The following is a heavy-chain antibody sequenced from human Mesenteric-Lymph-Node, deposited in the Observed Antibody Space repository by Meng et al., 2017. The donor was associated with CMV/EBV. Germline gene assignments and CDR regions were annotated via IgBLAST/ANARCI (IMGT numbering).Heavy chain of an antibody. CDR3: VRDHGSGSYTDY. V-gene: IGHV1-18*01. J-gene: IGHJ4*01. D-gene: IGHD3-10*01. CDR1: GYIFTSYG. CDR2: ISAYNGNK. Sequence: SCKVSGYIFTSYGISWVRQAPGQGPEWMGWISAYNGNKNYAQKVQGRVTMTTDTSTSTAYMELRSLRSDDTAVYYCVRDHGSGSYTDYWGQGTLVTVSS.